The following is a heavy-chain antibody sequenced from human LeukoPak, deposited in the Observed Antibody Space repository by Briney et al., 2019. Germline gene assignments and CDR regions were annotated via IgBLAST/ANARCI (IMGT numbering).Heavy chain of an antibody. CDR1: GGSINSHY. D-gene: IGHD6-19*01. CDR2: IYYTGKN. V-gene: IGHV4-59*08. J-gene: IGHJ4*02. Sequence: SETLSLTCAVSGGSINSHYWGWIRQPPGNGLQWIGDIYYTGKNNYNPSLKSRVTISLDTSKDHLSLNLTSVVAADTAIYYCVRRDTGWNYFDYWGQGILVTVPS. CDR3: VRRDTGWNYFDY.